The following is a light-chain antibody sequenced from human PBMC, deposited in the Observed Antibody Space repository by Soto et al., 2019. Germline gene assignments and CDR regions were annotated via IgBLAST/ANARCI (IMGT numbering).Light chain of an antibody. CDR1: QSVSSN. CDR3: QQYNNWPPPLT. V-gene: IGKV3-15*01. CDR2: DAS. J-gene: IGKJ4*01. Sequence: EIVMTQSPATLSVSPGERATLSCRASQSVSSNLGWYQQKPGQAPRLLVYDASARATGIPARFSGSGSGTEFTLTLSSLQSEDFAVYYCQQYNNWPPPLTFGGGTKVEIK.